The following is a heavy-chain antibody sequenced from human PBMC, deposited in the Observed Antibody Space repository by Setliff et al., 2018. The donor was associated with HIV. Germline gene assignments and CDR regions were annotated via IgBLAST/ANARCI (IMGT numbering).Heavy chain of an antibody. J-gene: IGHJ4*02. CDR2: INPNSGGT. CDR3: ARVYCSGGACYSLNS. Sequence: ASVKVSCKASGYTFTDYYMHWVRQAPGQGLEWMGRINPNSGGTNHAQKFQGRITITRDSSASTVYLELSSLRFEDTAVYYCARVYCSGGACYSLNSWGQGALVTVSS. V-gene: IGHV1-2*06. D-gene: IGHD2-15*01. CDR1: GYTFTDYY.